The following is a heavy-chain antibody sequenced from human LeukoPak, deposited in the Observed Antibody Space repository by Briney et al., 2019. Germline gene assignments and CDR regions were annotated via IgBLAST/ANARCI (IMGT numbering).Heavy chain of an antibody. D-gene: IGHD3-22*01. CDR3: ATPAELVVVNAFDY. Sequence: ASVKVSCKVSGYTLIELSMHWVRQAPGKGLEWMGGFDPEDGETIYAQKFQGRVTMTEDTSTDTAYMELSSLRSEDTAVYYCATPAELVVVNAFDYWGQGTLVTVSS. V-gene: IGHV1-24*01. CDR2: FDPEDGET. J-gene: IGHJ4*02. CDR1: GYTLIELS.